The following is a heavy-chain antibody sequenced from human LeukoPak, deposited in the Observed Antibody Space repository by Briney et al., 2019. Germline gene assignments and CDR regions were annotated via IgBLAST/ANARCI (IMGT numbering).Heavy chain of an antibody. Sequence: ASVKVSCKASGYTFTSYGISWVRQAPGQGLEWMGWISAYNGNTNYAQKLQGRVTVTTDTSTSTAYMELRSLRSDDTAVYYCARLPITFGGAHRYYFDYWGQGTLVTVSS. CDR2: ISAYNGNT. D-gene: IGHD3-16*01. J-gene: IGHJ4*02. CDR3: ARLPITFGGAHRYYFDY. CDR1: GYTFTSYG. V-gene: IGHV1-18*01.